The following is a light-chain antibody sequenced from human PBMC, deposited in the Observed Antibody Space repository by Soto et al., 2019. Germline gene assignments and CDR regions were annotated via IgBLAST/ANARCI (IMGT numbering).Light chain of an antibody. J-gene: IGLJ2*01. CDR1: RSNIGSNY. CDR3: ATWDDSLRVVL. V-gene: IGLV1-47*01. CDR2: RNN. Sequence: QPVLTQPPSASGTPGQRVTISCSGGRSNIGSNYVYWYHHLPGTTPKLLIYRNNQRPSGVPDRLSASKSGTSASLAISGLRSEDEALYYCATWDDSLRVVLFGGGTQLTVL.